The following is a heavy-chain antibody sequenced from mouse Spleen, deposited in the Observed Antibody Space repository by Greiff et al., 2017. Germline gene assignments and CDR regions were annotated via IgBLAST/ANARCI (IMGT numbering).Heavy chain of an antibody. CDR2: IDPSDSET. V-gene: IGHV1-52*01. Sequence: VKLQRPGAELVRPGSSVKLSCKASGYTFTSYWMHWVKQRPIQGLEWIGNIDPSDSETHYNQKFKDKATLTVDKSSSTAYMQLSSLTSEDSAVYYCASGLGTWFAYWGQGTLVTVSA. CDR3: ASGLGTWFAY. D-gene: IGHD3-1*01. J-gene: IGHJ3*01. CDR1: GYTFTSYW.